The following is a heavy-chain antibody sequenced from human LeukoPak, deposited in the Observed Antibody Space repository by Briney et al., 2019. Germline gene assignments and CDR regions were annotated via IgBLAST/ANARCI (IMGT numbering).Heavy chain of an antibody. CDR3: ARARRQWLDPFDY. D-gene: IGHD6-19*01. Sequence: GGSLRLSCAASGFTFSSYSMNWVRQAPGKGLEWVSSISSSSSYIYYADSVKGRFTISRDNAKNSLYLQMNSLRAVDTAVYYCARARRQWLDPFDYWGQGTLVTVSS. CDR2: ISSSSSYI. J-gene: IGHJ4*02. CDR1: GFTFSSYS. V-gene: IGHV3-21*01.